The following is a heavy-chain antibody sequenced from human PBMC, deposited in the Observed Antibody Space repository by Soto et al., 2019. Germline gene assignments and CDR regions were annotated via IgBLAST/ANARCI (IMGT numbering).Heavy chain of an antibody. CDR1: GFTFTSYW. V-gene: IGHV3-74*01. Sequence: PGGSLRLSCAASGFTFTSYWMHCVRQAPGKGLVWVSRISIDGSRTNYADSVKGRFTISRDNAKNTLYLQMNGLRAEDTAVYYCAKDGQSGFWSGYYLDVWGQGTTVTVSS. J-gene: IGHJ6*02. CDR3: AKDGQSGFWSGYYLDV. CDR2: ISIDGSRT. D-gene: IGHD3-3*01.